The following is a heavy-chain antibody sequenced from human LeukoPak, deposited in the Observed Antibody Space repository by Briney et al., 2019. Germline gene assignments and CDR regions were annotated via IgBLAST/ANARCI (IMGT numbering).Heavy chain of an antibody. V-gene: IGHV1-8*01. CDR3: ASSLVGINDY. CDR1: GYTFTRPE. CDR2: MNPNSGNT. D-gene: IGHD2-8*02. J-gene: IGHJ4*02. Sequence: ASVKVSCTTSGYTFTRPEINRVRQAPGQGLQWMGWMNPNSGNTGSTQRYHGRVTMTRDTSIITAYMELRGLRSEDTAMYYCASSLVGINDYWGQGTLVIVSS.